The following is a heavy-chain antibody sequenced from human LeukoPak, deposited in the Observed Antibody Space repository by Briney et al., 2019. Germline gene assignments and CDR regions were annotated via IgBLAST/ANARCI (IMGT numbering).Heavy chain of an antibody. CDR2: IKYDGGQI. CDR3: AKSRRYYDSNGDAFDI. CDR1: GFTFSNYW. V-gene: IGHV3-7*01. Sequence: GGSLRLSCAASGFTFSNYWMNWVRQAPGKGLEWVAKIKYDGGQIFYLESVRARFTISRDNSKNTLYLQMNSLRAEDTAVYYCAKSRRYYDSNGDAFDIWGQGTMVTVSS. D-gene: IGHD3-22*01. J-gene: IGHJ3*02.